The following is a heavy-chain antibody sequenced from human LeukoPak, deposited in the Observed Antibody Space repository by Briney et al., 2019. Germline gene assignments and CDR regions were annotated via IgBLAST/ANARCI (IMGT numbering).Heavy chain of an antibody. CDR2: IYYSGST. D-gene: IGHD6-6*01. CDR3: ARQPITSSSLPHYFDY. J-gene: IGHJ4*02. CDR1: GGSISSSSYY. Sequence: SETLSLTCTVSGGSISSSSYYWGWIRQPPGKGLEWIGSIYYSGSTYYNPSLKSRVTISVDTSKNQFSLKLSSVTAADTAVYYCARQPITSSSLPHYFDYWGQGTLVTVSS. V-gene: IGHV4-39*01.